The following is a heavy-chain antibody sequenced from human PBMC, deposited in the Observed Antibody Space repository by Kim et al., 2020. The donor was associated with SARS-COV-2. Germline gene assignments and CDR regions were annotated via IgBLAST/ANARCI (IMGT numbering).Heavy chain of an antibody. J-gene: IGHJ4*02. CDR3: ARAEISPHYLVD. V-gene: IGHV5-51*01. CDR2: IYPGDSDT. CDR1: GYSFTSYW. D-gene: IGHD3-3*01. Sequence: GESLKISCKGSGYSFTSYWIGWVRQMPGKGLEWMGIIYPGDSDTRYRPSFQGQVPIPAGKSIVPAYPQCDILEASDTARDYCARAEISPHYLVDCRQGT.